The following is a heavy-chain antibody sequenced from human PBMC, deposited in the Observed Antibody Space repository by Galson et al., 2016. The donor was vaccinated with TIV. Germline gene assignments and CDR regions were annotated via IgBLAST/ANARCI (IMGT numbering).Heavy chain of an antibody. CDR3: ARGGTATTPPGFDF. J-gene: IGHJ4*02. Sequence: SETLSLTCTVSGASIDSYYWNWIRQPPGKGLEWIGYMFYTGSHNYNPSLKSRVTIPADPSKNQFSLKLTSVTAADTAVYYCARGGTATTPPGFDFWGQGSLVAVSS. V-gene: IGHV4-59*01. CDR1: GASIDSYY. D-gene: IGHD4-17*01. CDR2: MFYTGSH.